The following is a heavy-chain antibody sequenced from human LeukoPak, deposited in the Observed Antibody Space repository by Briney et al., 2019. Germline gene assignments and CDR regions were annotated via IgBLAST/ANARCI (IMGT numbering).Heavy chain of an antibody. CDR2: ISYDGSNK. CDR1: GFTFSSYG. J-gene: IGHJ6*04. V-gene: IGHV3-30*18. Sequence: GRSLRLSCAASGFTFSSYGMHWVRQAPGKGLEWVAVISYDGSNKYYADSVKGRFTISRDNSKNTLYLQMNSLRAEDTAVYYCAKEDGTTGYYSGMDVWGKGTTVTVSS. D-gene: IGHD1-1*01. CDR3: AKEDGTTGYYSGMDV.